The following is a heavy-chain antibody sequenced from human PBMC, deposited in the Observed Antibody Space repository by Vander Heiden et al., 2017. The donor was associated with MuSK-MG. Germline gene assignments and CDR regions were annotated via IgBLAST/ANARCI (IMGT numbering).Heavy chain of an antibody. J-gene: IGHJ4*02. CDR2: IKQDGREN. V-gene: IGHV3-7*04. D-gene: IGHD3-10*01. Sequence: EVHLVESGGGLVQPGESLGISCSASVFIFCSYCMSWVSQAPGKGLQCVANIKQDGRENYYVDSVKGRFIIARDNVKNSLYLKMNTLRAADTAVYYCVRGVPRFDYWCQGILVTVSS. CDR1: VFIFCSYC. CDR3: VRGVPRFDY.